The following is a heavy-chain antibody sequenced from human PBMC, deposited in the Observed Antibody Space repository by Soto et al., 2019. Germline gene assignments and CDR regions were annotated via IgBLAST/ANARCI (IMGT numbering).Heavy chain of an antibody. J-gene: IGHJ3*02. V-gene: IGHV1-69*13. CDR2: VIPIFGTA. Sequence: SVKVSCKASGGTFSSYAISWVRQAPGQGLEWMGGVIPIFGTANYAQKFQGRVTITADESTSTAYMELSSLRSEDTAVYYCARKGHRGPRDAFDIWGQGTMVTVSS. D-gene: IGHD6-25*01. CDR1: GGTFSSYA. CDR3: ARKGHRGPRDAFDI.